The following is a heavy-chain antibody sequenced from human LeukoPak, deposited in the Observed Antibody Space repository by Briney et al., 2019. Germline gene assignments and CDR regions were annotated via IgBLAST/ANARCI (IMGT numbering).Heavy chain of an antibody. V-gene: IGHV3-30*03. J-gene: IGHJ4*02. CDR3: ARDRAPYSSGWSGFDY. CDR1: GFIFSSYG. D-gene: IGHD6-19*01. CDR2: ISFDGSNE. Sequence: GGSLRLSCAASGFIFSSYGMHWVRHAPGKGLDWVAVISFDGSNEYYADSVKGRFTISRDNSKDTVFLQMNSLRPEDTAVYYCARDRAPYSSGWSGFDYWGQGTLVSVSS.